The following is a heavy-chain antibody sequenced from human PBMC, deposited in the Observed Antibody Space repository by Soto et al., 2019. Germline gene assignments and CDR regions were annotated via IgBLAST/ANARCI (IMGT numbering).Heavy chain of an antibody. V-gene: IGHV3-30-3*01. J-gene: IGHJ4*02. CDR3: ARESYYYDSSGWDY. Sequence: GGSLRLSCAASGFTFSSYVMHWVRQAPGKGLEWVAVISYDGSNKYYADSVKGRFTISRDNSKNTLYLQMNSLRAEDTAVYYCARESYYYDSSGWDYWGQGTLVTVSS. CDR2: ISYDGSNK. CDR1: GFTFSSYV. D-gene: IGHD3-22*01.